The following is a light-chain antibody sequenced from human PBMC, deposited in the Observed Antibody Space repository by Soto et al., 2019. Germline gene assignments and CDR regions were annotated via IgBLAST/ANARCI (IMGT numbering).Light chain of an antibody. V-gene: IGLV1-51*02. CDR1: SSNIGNNY. J-gene: IGLJ2*01. CDR3: GTWDSSLSAGV. CDR2: ENN. Sequence: QSVFTQPPSVSAAPGQKVTISCSGISSNIGNNYVSWYQQLPGTAPKLLIYENNKRPSGIPDRFSGSKSGTSATLGITGLETGDEDDYYCGTWDSSLSAGVFGGGTKLTVL.